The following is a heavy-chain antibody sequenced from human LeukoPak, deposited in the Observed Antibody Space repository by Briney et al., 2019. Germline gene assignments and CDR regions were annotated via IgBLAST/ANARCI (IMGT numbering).Heavy chain of an antibody. D-gene: IGHD2-2*01. J-gene: IGHJ2*01. CDR3: ARHAEITDIVVVGWYFDL. Sequence: SETLSLTCTVSGGSISSSSYYWGWIRQPPGKGLEWIGSIYYSGSTYYNPSLKSRVTISVDTSKNQFSLKMSSVTAADTAVYYCARHAEITDIVVVGWYFDLWGRGTLVTVSS. V-gene: IGHV4-39*01. CDR1: GGSISSSSYY. CDR2: IYYSGST.